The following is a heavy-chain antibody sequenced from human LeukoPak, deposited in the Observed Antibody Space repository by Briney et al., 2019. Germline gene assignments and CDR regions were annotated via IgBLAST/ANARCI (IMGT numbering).Heavy chain of an antibody. D-gene: IGHD6-25*01. CDR2: IYHSGST. CDR3: ARLPPLYSSGDY. Sequence: SETLSLTCAVSGYSISSGYYWGWIRQPPGKGLEWIGSIYHSGSTYYNPSLKSRVTISVDTSKNQFSLKRSSVTAADTAVYYCARLPPLYSSGDYWGQGTLVTVSS. J-gene: IGHJ4*02. CDR1: GYSISSGYY. V-gene: IGHV4-38-2*01.